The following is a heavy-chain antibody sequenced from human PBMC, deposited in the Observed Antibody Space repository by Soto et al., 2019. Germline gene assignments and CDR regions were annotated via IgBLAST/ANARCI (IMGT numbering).Heavy chain of an antibody. CDR3: AHQPPTVTTDYYYYMDV. Sequence: SGPTLVNPTQTLTLTCTFSGFSLSTSGVGVGWIRQPPGKALEWLALIYWDDDKRYSSSLKSRLTITKDTSKNQVVLTMTNMDPVDTATYYCAHQPPTVTTDYYYYMDVWGKGTTVTVSS. J-gene: IGHJ6*03. CDR1: GFSLSTSGVG. V-gene: IGHV2-5*02. CDR2: IYWDDDK. D-gene: IGHD4-17*01.